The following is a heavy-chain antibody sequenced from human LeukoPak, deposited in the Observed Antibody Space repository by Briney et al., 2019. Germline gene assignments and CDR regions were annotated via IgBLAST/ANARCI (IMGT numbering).Heavy chain of an antibody. J-gene: IGHJ4*02. D-gene: IGHD6-13*01. CDR2: IYFSGST. Sequence: TSETLSLTCTVSGGSISSYYWSWIRQPPGKGLEWIGYIYFSGSTNHNPSLKSRVTISVDTSRNQFSLQLSSVTAADTAVYYCARTSHPHGSSWLFDYWGQGTLVTVSS. V-gene: IGHV4-59*01. CDR3: ARTSHPHGSSWLFDY. CDR1: GGSISSYY.